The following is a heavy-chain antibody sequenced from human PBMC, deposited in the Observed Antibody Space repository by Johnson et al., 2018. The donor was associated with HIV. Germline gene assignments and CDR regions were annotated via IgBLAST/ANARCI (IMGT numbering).Heavy chain of an antibody. J-gene: IGHJ3*02. CDR2: ISSAGSDK. CDR1: QFTFSSFG. V-gene: IGHV3-30*18. D-gene: IGHD6-25*01. CDR3: AKLSDNDGFDI. Sequence: QVQLMESGGGLAKPAWSPRLSCAASQFTFSSFGMHWVRQAPGKGLEWMAVISSAGSDKYYADSVKGRFTISRDNSKNTLYLQMNRLRAEDKALYYCAKLSDNDGFDIWGQGTMVTVSS.